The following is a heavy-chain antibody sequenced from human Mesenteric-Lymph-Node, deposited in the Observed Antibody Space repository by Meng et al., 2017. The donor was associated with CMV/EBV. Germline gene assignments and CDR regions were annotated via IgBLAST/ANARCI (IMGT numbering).Heavy chain of an antibody. J-gene: IGHJ4*02. CDR2: IRSGGTSI. Sequence: GESLKISCAASGFTFSDYYMSWIRQAPGKGLEWVSYIRSGGTSIYYADSVRGRFTISRDNAKNSLHLQMNSLRPEDTAVYYCAREGGYDSPVGYWGQGTLVTVSS. CDR3: AREGGYDSPVGY. D-gene: IGHD5-12*01. CDR1: GFTFSDYY. V-gene: IGHV3-11*04.